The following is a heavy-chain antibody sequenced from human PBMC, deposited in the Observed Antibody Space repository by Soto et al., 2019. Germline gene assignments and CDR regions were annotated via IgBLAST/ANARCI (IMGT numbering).Heavy chain of an antibody. J-gene: IGHJ6*02. CDR2: ISYDGSNK. V-gene: IGHV3-30-3*01. D-gene: IGHD3-16*01. CDR1: GFTFSSYA. Sequence: GGSLRLSCAASGFTFSSYAMHWVRQAPGKGLEWVAVISYDGSNKYYADSVKGRFTISRDNSKNTLYLQMNSLRAEDTAVYYCARDFGKRYYYYGMDVWGQGTTVTVSS. CDR3: ARDFGKRYYYYGMDV.